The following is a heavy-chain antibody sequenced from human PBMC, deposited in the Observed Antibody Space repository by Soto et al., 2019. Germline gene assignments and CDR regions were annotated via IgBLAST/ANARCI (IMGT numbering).Heavy chain of an antibody. V-gene: IGHV1-18*01. CDR1: GYTFTSAG. J-gene: IGHJ4*02. D-gene: IGHD3-10*01. CDR3: ARGLDGSGSYYTGY. CDR2: ISTYNSNT. Sequence: QVHLVQSGVEVKKPGASVKVSCKTSGYTFTSAGISWVRQAPGQGLEWMGWISTYNSNTKYAQTLQDRVTMTTDTSTSTAYMELRSLTSDDTAVYYCARGLDGSGSYYTGYWGQGTLVTVSA.